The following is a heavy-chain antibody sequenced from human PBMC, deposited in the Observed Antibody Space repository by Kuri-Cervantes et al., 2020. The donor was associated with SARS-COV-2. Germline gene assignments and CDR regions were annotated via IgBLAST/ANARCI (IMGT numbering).Heavy chain of an antibody. D-gene: IGHD5-18*01. J-gene: IGHJ4*02. CDR1: GFTFSSYA. CDR3: AKVRVARYTYGYGFDY. Sequence: GESLKISCAASGFTFSSYAMNWVRQAPGRGLEWVSAISGSGGSTYYADSVKGRFTISRDNSKNTLFLQMNSLRAEDTAVYYCAKVRVARYTYGYGFDYWGQGTLVTVSS. V-gene: IGHV3-23*01. CDR2: ISGSGGST.